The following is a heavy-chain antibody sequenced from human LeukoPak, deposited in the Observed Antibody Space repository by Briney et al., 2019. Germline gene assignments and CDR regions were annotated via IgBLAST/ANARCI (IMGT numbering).Heavy chain of an antibody. CDR1: GFTFGNYW. J-gene: IGHJ5*02. CDR2: IKQDGSEK. CDR3: ARDGPWNNPTSGWFDP. D-gene: IGHD1-1*01. Sequence: PGGSLRLSCTASGFTFGNYWMSWVRQAPGKVPEWVANIKQDGSEKHYMDSVKGRFTISRDNAENSLSLQMNSLRAEDTAVYYCARDGPWNNPTSGWFDPWGQGTLVTVSS. V-gene: IGHV3-7*01.